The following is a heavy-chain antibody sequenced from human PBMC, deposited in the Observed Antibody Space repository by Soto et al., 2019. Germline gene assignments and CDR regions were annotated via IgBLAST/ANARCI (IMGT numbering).Heavy chain of an antibody. CDR2: VGGSGGST. CDR1: GFTFSSYA. Sequence: GGSLRLSCAASGFTFSSYAMSWVRQAPGKGLEWVSAVGGSGGSTYYADSVKGRFTISRDNSENTLFLQMNSLRAEDTAVYYCAKRPNPDWYFDLWDRGTLVTVSS. V-gene: IGHV3-23*01. J-gene: IGHJ2*01. CDR3: AKRPNPDWYFDL.